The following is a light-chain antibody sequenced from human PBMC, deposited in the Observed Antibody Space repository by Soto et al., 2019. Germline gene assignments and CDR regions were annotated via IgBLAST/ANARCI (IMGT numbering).Light chain of an antibody. J-gene: IGLJ2*01. Sequence: QLVLTQPPSASGTPGQRVTISCSGSSSNIGSNTVNWYQQLPGTAPKLLIYSNNQRPSGGPDRFSGSKSGTSASLAISGLQAEDEADDYCAAWDDSLNGVVFGGGTKVTVL. CDR1: SSNIGSNT. V-gene: IGLV1-44*01. CDR3: AAWDDSLNGVV. CDR2: SNN.